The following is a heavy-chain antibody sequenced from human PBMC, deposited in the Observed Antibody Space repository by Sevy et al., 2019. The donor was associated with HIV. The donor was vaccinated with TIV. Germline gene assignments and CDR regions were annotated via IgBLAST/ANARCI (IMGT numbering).Heavy chain of an antibody. CDR2: ISSSSSTI. CDR3: ARDPQYSSGWFFDY. V-gene: IGHV3-48*01. D-gene: IGHD6-19*01. CDR1: GFTFSTYS. J-gene: IGHJ4*02. Sequence: GGSLRLSCAASGFTFSTYSMNWVRQAPGKGLEWVSYISSSSSTIYYEDSVKGRFTISRDNAKNSLSLQMNSLRAEDTAVYYCARDPQYSSGWFFDYWGQGTLVTVSS.